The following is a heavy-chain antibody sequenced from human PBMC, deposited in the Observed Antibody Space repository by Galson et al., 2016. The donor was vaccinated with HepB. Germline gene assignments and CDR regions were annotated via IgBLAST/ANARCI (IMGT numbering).Heavy chain of an antibody. CDR2: ISAYNGYT. J-gene: IGHJ4*02. CDR3: AEERFFYSSGNYHPFDY. Sequence: SVKVSCKASGYPFSSYGISWVRQAPGQGLEWLGWISAYNGYTNYAQILQGRVTMTTDTSTSTAYMELRSLRSDDTAVYYCAEERFFYSSGNYHPFDYWGQGTLVT. CDR1: GYPFSSYG. V-gene: IGHV1-18*01. D-gene: IGHD3-16*02.